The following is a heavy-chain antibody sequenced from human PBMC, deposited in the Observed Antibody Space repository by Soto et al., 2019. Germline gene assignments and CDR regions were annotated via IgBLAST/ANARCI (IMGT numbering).Heavy chain of an antibody. CDR1: GGSISSGDYY. CDR2: IYYSGST. Sequence: SETLSLTCTVSGGSISSGDYYWSWIRQPPGKGLEWIGYIYYSGSTYYNPSLKSRVTISVDTSKNQFSLKLSSVTAADTAVYYCARIVEMATNAGGPGFDYWGQGTPVTVSS. D-gene: IGHD3-22*01. CDR3: ARIVEMATNAGGPGFDY. J-gene: IGHJ4*02. V-gene: IGHV4-30-4*01.